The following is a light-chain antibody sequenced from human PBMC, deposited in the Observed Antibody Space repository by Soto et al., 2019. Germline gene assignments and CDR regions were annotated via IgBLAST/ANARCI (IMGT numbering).Light chain of an antibody. J-gene: IGKJ1*01. CDR2: DAS. CDR1: HDIRDH. CDR3: QHYNSYSEA. Sequence: IQMTQSPSSLSASVGDRVTLTCQASHDIRDHLNWYQQKPGKPPKLLIYDASNLQTGVPSRFSGSGSGTDFTFTISSLQPEDIATYYCQHYNSYSEAFGQGTKVELK. V-gene: IGKV1-33*01.